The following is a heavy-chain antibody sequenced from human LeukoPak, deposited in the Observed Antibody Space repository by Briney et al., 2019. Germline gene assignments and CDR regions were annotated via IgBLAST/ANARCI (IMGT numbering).Heavy chain of an antibody. Sequence: PGGSLRLSCAASGFTFSSYSMNWVRQAPGKGPEWVSSISSSSSYIYYADSVKGRFTISRDNAKNSLYLQMNSLRAEDTAVYYCARDPIVGATRGYWGPYDYWGQGTLVTVSS. V-gene: IGHV3-21*01. D-gene: IGHD1-26*01. CDR2: ISSSSSYI. CDR1: GFTFSSYS. J-gene: IGHJ4*02. CDR3: ARDPIVGATRGYWGPYDY.